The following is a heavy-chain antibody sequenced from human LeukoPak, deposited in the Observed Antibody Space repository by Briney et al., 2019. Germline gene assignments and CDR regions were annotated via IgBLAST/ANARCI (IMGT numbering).Heavy chain of an antibody. V-gene: IGHV1-46*01. Sequence: ASVKVSCKASGYTFTSYYMHRVRQAPGQGLEWMGIINPSGGSTSYAQKFQGRVTMTRDTSTSTVYMELSSLRSEDTAVYYCARAYHDSSGYYLYFDYWGQGTLVTVSS. CDR1: GYTFTSYY. J-gene: IGHJ4*02. D-gene: IGHD3-22*01. CDR3: ARAYHDSSGYYLYFDY. CDR2: INPSGGST.